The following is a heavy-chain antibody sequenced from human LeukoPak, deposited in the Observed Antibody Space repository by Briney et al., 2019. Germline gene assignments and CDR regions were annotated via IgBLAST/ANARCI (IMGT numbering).Heavy chain of an antibody. CDR2: IYFSGTT. J-gene: IGHJ4*02. CDR3: ARHSQGSIAVAVDY. D-gene: IGHD6-19*01. Sequence: SETLSLTCIVSGGSISSSIYYWGWIRQPPGKGLEWIGSIYFSGTTYYSPSLKSRVTISVYTSKNQFSLKLSSVTASDTAVYYCARHSQGSIAVAVDYWGQGTLVTVSS. CDR1: GGSISSSIYY. V-gene: IGHV4-39*01.